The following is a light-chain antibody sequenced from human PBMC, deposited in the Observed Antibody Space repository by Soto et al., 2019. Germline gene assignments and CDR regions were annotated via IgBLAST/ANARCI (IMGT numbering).Light chain of an antibody. CDR2: DVS. CDR1: SSDVGGYNF. Sequence: QSALTQPASVSGSPGQSITISCAGTSSDVGGYNFVSWYQQHPGTAHKLMIYDVSDRPSGVSNRFSGSKSGNTASLTISGLQAEDEADYYCSSNTSSSTVVFGGGTKLTVL. CDR3: SSNTSSSTVV. V-gene: IGLV2-14*01. J-gene: IGLJ2*01.